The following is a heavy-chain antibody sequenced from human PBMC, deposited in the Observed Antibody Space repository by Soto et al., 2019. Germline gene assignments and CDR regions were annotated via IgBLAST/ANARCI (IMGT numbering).Heavy chain of an antibody. D-gene: IGHD3-10*01. Sequence: GGSLRLSCAASGFTFSGSAMHWVRQASGKGLEWVGRIRSKANSYATAYAASVKGRFTISRDDSKNTAYLQMNSLKTEDTAVYYCTRLGDRYYYGSGSYYNATYYYYYYGMDVWGQGTTVTVSS. J-gene: IGHJ6*02. CDR1: GFTFSGSA. CDR3: TRLGDRYYYGSGSYYNATYYYYYYGMDV. V-gene: IGHV3-73*01. CDR2: IRSKANSYAT.